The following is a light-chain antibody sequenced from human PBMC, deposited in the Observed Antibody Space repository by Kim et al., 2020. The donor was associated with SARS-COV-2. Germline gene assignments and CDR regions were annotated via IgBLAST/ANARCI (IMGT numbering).Light chain of an antibody. CDR3: QQYGTTLVT. CDR2: GAS. V-gene: IGKV3-20*01. CDR1: QSVSSND. Sequence: SPGERATLSCRASQSVSSNDLAWHQQGPGQAPRLLIYGASSRATGIPDRFSGTGSGTDFTLTISRLEPEDFAMYYCQQYGTTLVTFGQGTRLEIK. J-gene: IGKJ5*01.